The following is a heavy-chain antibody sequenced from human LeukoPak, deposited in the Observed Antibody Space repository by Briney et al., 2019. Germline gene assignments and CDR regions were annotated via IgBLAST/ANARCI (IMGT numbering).Heavy chain of an antibody. D-gene: IGHD1-26*01. CDR3: ARAGPVGADHFDY. CDR2: ISYDGRNK. CDR1: GFTFSSYA. J-gene: IGHJ4*02. V-gene: IGHV3-30*04. Sequence: PGGSLRLSCAASGFTFSSYAMHWVRQAPGKGLEWVAVISYDGRNKYYADSVKGRFTISRDNSKNTLYLQMNSLRAEDTAVYYCARAGPVGADHFDYWGQGTLVTVSS.